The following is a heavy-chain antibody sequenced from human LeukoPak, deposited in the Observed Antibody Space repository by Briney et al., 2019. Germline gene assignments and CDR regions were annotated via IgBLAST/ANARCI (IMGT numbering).Heavy chain of an antibody. CDR3: ASSTYYDFWSGYYFDY. CDR2: IIPIFGTA. Sequence: GASVKVSCKASGGTFSSYAIGWVRQAPGQGLECMGGIIPIFGTANYAQKFQGRVTITADESTSTAYMELSSLRSEDTAVYYCASSTYYDFWSGYYFDYWGQGTLVTVSS. J-gene: IGHJ4*02. D-gene: IGHD3-3*01. V-gene: IGHV1-69*13. CDR1: GGTFSSYA.